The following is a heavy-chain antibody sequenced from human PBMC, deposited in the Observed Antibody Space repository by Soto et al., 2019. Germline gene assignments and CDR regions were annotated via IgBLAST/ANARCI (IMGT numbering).Heavy chain of an antibody. CDR3: VDMRGQWLPRD. D-gene: IGHD6-19*01. CDR1: GGSIGGSDYY. CDR2: IYHTGTA. V-gene: IGHV4-39*01. J-gene: IGHJ4*02. Sequence: PSETLSLTCTVSGGSIGGSDYYLAWIRQPPGKGLEWIGTIYHTGTAYYNPSLKSRVILSVDTSKNQFSLNLFSASATDTATYYCVDMRGQWLPRDWGQGILVTVSS.